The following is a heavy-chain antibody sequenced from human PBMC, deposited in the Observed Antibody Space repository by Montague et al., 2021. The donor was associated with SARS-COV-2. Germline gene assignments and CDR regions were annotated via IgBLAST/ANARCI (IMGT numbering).Heavy chain of an antibody. CDR2: IYHSGST. CDR1: GASITSSNW. J-gene: IGHJ5*02. CDR3: ARQIRQVVLSPAKLTNWFDP. V-gene: IGHV4-4*02. D-gene: IGHD2-15*01. Sequence: SETLSLTCTVSGASITSSNWWNWVRQPPGKGLEWIGQIYHSGSTNYNPSLKSQLTLSLDKSKNQFSLNLSSVTAADTAVYYCARQIRQVVLSPAKLTNWFDPWGLGTLVTVAS.